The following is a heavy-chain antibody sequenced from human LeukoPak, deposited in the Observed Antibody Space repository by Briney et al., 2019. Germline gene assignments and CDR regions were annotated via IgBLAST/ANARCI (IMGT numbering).Heavy chain of an antibody. V-gene: IGHV4-34*01. J-gene: IGHJ3*02. CDR3: ARSPTSSNFDI. Sequence: SETLSLTCAVYGGSFSGYYWSWIRQPPGKGLEWIGEINHSGSTNYNPSLKSRVTISVDTSKNQFSLNLSSVTAADTAVYYCARSPTSSNFDIWGQGTMVTVSS. CDR2: INHSGST. CDR1: GGSFSGYY.